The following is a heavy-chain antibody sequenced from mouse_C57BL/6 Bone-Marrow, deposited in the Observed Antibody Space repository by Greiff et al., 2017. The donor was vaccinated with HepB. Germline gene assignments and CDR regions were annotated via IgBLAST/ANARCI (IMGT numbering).Heavy chain of an antibody. J-gene: IGHJ4*01. CDR1: GFTFSNYW. Sequence: DVMLVESGGGLVQPGGSMKLSCVASGFTFSNYWMNWVRQSPEKGLEWVAQIRLKSDNYATHYAESVKGRFTISRDDSKSSVYLQMNNLRAEDTGIYYCPIYYGNYFYAMDYWGQGTSVTVSS. CDR2: IRLKSDNYAT. V-gene: IGHV6-3*01. CDR3: PIYYGNYFYAMDY. D-gene: IGHD2-1*01.